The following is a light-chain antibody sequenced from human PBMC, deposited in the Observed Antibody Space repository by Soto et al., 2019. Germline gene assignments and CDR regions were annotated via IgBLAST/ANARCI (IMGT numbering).Light chain of an antibody. V-gene: IGLV1-40*01. CDR1: SSNIGAGYD. J-gene: IGLJ1*01. Sequence: QSVLTQPPSVSGAPGQRVTISCTGSSSNIGAGYDVHWYQQLPGTAPKLLIYGNSNRPSGVPDRFSGSKSGTSASLAITCLQAEDEADYYCQSYDSSLYVFGTGTKVTVL. CDR2: GNS. CDR3: QSYDSSLYV.